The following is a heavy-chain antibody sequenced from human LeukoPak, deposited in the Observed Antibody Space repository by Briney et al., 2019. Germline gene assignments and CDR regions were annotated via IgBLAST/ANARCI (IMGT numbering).Heavy chain of an antibody. CDR1: GGSISSYY. CDR3: ARGGSGSSIPDY. CDR2: IYYSGST. Sequence: PSETLSLTCTVSGGSISSYYWSWIRQPPGKGLEWIEYIYYSGSTNYNPSLKSRVTISVDTSKNQFSLKLSSVTAADTAVYYCARGGSGSSIPDYWGQGTLVTVSS. V-gene: IGHV4-59*01. D-gene: IGHD3-10*01. J-gene: IGHJ4*02.